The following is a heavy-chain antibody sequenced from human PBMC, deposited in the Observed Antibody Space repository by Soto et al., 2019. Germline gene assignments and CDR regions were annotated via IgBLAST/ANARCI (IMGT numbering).Heavy chain of an antibody. D-gene: IGHD6-6*01. CDR2: IYYSGST. V-gene: IGHV4-30-4*01. CDR1: GGSITSGDYY. CDR3: AREKIAPRNYFDY. J-gene: IGHJ4*02. Sequence: SLTCTVSGGSITSGDYYWTWIRQPPGKGLEYIGYIYYSGSTYYNPSLESRITISVDTSKNQFSLKLSSVTAADTAVYYCAREKIAPRNYFDYWGQGTLVTSPQ.